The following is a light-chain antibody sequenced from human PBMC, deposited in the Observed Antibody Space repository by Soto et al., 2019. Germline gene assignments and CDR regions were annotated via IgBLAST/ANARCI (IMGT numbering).Light chain of an antibody. J-gene: IGLJ3*02. V-gene: IGLV3-21*02. CDR1: NIGSQR. CDR2: DDS. Sequence: SYELTQPPSVSVAPGQAARISCGGNNIGSQRVHWYQQKPGQAPVLVVYDDSDRPSGIPDRFSGSNSGNTATLTISRVEAGDEADYYCQVSGNNGDPGVFGGGTKVTVL. CDR3: QVSGNNGDPGV.